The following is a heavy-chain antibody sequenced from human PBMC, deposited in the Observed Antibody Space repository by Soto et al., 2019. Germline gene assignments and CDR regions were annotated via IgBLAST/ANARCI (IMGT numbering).Heavy chain of an antibody. D-gene: IGHD1-1*01. CDR2: IYPGGDT. J-gene: IGHJ4*02. V-gene: IGHV3-53*01. Sequence: GGSLRLSCAASGFIVSNNYMSWVRQAPGKGPEWVSVIYPGGDTYYEDSVNGRFTISRENSNNKLYLQMNSLRVEDTAVYYCARERTGDLGAIDYWGLGTRVTVSS. CDR1: GFIVSNNY. CDR3: ARERTGDLGAIDY.